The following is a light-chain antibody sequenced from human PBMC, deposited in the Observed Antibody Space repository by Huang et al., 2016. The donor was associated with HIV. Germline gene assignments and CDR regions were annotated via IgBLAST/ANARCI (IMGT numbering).Light chain of an antibody. J-gene: IGKJ2*01. CDR1: QTISTW. CDR3: QQYNGYSYT. Sequence: DIQMTQSPSTLSASVGDRVSITCRASQTISTWLAWYQQKPGKAPKLLIYKESSLESGVPSRFSGSESGTEFTLTISSLQPDDFATYYCQQYNGYSYTFGQGTKLEIK. V-gene: IGKV1-5*03. CDR2: KES.